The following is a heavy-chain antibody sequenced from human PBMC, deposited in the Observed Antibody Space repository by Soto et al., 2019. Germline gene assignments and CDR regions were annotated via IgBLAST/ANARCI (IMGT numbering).Heavy chain of an antibody. Sequence: GGSLRLSCAASGFTFSSYSMNWVRQAPGKGLEWVSYISSSSSTIYYADSVKGRFTISRDNAKNSLYLQMNSLRAEDTAVYYCARDHGTGYSSRQGRGYYYMDVWGKGTTVTVSS. CDR1: GFTFSSYS. V-gene: IGHV3-48*01. CDR3: ARDHGTGYSSRQGRGYYYMDV. J-gene: IGHJ6*03. CDR2: ISSSSSTI. D-gene: IGHD6-13*01.